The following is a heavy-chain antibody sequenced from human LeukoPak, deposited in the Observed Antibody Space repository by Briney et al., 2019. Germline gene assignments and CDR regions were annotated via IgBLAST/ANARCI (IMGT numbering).Heavy chain of an antibody. V-gene: IGHV3-23*01. J-gene: IGHJ4*02. D-gene: IGHD6-19*01. CDR2: ISGSGDNT. Sequence: GGSLKLSCAASGFSFSSYAMSWVRQAPGKGLEWVSSISGSGDNTYYAESVKGRFSISRDNSKNTLFLQMNSLRAEDTAVFYCAKRSGYTTGWFFDFWGQGTLVTVSS. CDR1: GFSFSSYA. CDR3: AKRSGYTTGWFFDF.